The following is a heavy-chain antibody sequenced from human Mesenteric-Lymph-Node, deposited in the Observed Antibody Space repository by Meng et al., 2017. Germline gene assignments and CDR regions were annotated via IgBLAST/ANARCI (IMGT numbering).Heavy chain of an antibody. CDR3: VRGGRTAMVPLDY. J-gene: IGHJ4*02. Sequence: GESLKISCAASGFTFSSYEMNWVRQAPGKGLEWVSYISSSGSTIYYADSVKGRFTISRDDAKNSLSLQMSSLRADDTAVYYCVRGGRTAMVPLDYWGQGTRVTVSS. V-gene: IGHV3-48*03. CDR2: ISSSGSTI. D-gene: IGHD5-18*01. CDR1: GFTFSSYE.